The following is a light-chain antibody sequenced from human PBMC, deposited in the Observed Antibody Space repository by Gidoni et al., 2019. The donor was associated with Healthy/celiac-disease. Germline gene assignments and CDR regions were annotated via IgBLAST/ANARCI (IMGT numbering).Light chain of an antibody. J-gene: IGKJ2*01. CDR3: QQYDNLPGT. CDR2: DAS. CDR1: QDISNY. V-gene: IGKV1-33*01. Sequence: DIQMTQSPSSLSASVGDRVTITFQASQDISNYLNWYQQKPGKAPKLLIYDASNLETGVPSSFSGSGSGTDFTFTISSLQPEDIATYYCQQYDNLPGTFGQGTKLEIK.